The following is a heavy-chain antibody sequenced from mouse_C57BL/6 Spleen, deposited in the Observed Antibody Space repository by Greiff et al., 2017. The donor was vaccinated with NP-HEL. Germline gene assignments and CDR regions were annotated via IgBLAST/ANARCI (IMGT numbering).Heavy chain of an antibody. CDR2: INPGSGGT. Sequence: QVQLQQSGAELVRPGTSVKVSCKASGYAFTNYLIEWVKQRPGQGLEWIGVINPGSGGTNYNEKFKGKATLTADKSSSTAYMQLSSLTSEDSAVYFCAIRMDYWGQGTSVTVSS. CDR1: GYAFTNYL. J-gene: IGHJ4*01. V-gene: IGHV1-54*01. CDR3: AIRMDY.